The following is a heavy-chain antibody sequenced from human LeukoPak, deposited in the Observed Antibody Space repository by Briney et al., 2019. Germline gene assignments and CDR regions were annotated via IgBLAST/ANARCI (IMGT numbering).Heavy chain of an antibody. J-gene: IGHJ3*02. CDR2: IYYSGST. CDR1: GGSISHYY. V-gene: IGHV4-59*01. Sequence: KDSETLSLTCTLSGGSISHYYWTWIRQPPGKGLEWIGYIYYSGSTNYNPSLKSRVTISVDTSKNQFSLKLSPVTAADTAVYYCARNRMATIVHDAYDIWGQGTMVTVSS. CDR3: ARNRMATIVHDAYDI. D-gene: IGHD5-24*01.